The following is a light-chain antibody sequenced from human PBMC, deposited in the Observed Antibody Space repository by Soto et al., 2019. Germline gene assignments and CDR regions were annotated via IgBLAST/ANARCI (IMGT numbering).Light chain of an antibody. CDR2: GAS. J-gene: IGKJ1*01. CDR3: QQYGSSQT. Sequence: EIVLTQSPGTLSLSPGERATLSCRASQSVSSSYLVWYQQKPGQAPRLLIYGASSRATGIPDRFSGSGSGTDFTLTISRLEPEDFAVYYCQQYGSSQTFDQGTKVEIK. CDR1: QSVSSSY. V-gene: IGKV3-20*01.